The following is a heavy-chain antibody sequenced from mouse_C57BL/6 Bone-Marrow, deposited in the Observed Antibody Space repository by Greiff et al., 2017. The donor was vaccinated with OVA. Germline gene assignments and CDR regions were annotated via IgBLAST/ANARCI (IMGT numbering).Heavy chain of an antibody. D-gene: IGHD1-1*01. J-gene: IGHJ1*03. V-gene: IGHV5-6*02. CDR2: ISSGGSYT. CDR1: GFTFSSYG. Sequence: DVMLVESGGDLVKPGGSLKLSCAASGFTFSSYGMSWVRQTPDKRLEWVATISSGGSYTYYPDSVKGRFTISRDNAKNTLYLQMSSLKSEDTAMYYCARRYYYGSSYVGYFDVWGTGTTVTVSS. CDR3: ARRYYYGSSYVGYFDV.